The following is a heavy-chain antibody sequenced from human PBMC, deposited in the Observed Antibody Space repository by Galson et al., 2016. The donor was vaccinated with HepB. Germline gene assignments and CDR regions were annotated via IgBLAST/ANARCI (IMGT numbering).Heavy chain of an antibody. V-gene: IGHV3-21*01. CDR1: GFTFRSYG. J-gene: IGHJ6*02. D-gene: IGHD3-22*01. Sequence: SLRLSCAASGFTFRSYGMSWVRQAPGKGLEWVSSISGTNGFIYQADSVKGRFTISRDNAKNSLYLQMSSLRADDTAVYFCARDLDSRYYYSYHVMDVWGQGTMVPV. CDR3: ARDLDSRYYYSYHVMDV. CDR2: ISGTNGFI.